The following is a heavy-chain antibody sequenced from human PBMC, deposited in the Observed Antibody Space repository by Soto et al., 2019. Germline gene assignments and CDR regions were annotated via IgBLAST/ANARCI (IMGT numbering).Heavy chain of an antibody. V-gene: IGHV4-59*03. Sequence: ETLSLTCTVSGGSINSYYWSWIRQPPGKGLEWIGYIYYTGSTNYNPSLKSRVTMSIGTSKKVFSLKLSSLTAADTAVYYCATGTYSSGWYWAFWGQGALVTVSS. J-gene: IGHJ4*02. CDR3: ATGTYSSGWYWAF. D-gene: IGHD6-19*01. CDR2: IYYTGST. CDR1: GGSINSYY.